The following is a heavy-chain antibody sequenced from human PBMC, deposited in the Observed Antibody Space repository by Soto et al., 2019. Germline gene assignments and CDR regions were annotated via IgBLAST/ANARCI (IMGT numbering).Heavy chain of an antibody. Sequence: EVQLVESGGGLVQPGGSLRLSCAASGFTFSSYSMNWVRQAPGKGLEWVSYISSSSSTIYYADSVKGRFTISRDNAKKSLYLQMNSLRDEDTAVYYCASGRGVGAYNWFDPWGQGTLVTVSS. D-gene: IGHD1-26*01. CDR2: ISSSSSTI. CDR1: GFTFSSYS. CDR3: ASGRGVGAYNWFDP. V-gene: IGHV3-48*02. J-gene: IGHJ5*02.